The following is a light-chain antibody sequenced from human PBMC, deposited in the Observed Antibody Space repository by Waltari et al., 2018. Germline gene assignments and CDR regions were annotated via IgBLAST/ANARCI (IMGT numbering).Light chain of an antibody. CDR3: AAWDDSLNGLNWV. CDR2: NNN. Sequence: QSVLTQPPSASGTPGQRVTISCSGSSSNIGSHTVNWYQHLPGMAPKLLIYNNNPRPSWVPDRFSGSKSGTSASLAISGLQSEDEADYYCAAWDDSLNGLNWVFGGGTKVTVL. CDR1: SSNIGSHT. V-gene: IGLV1-44*01. J-gene: IGLJ3*02.